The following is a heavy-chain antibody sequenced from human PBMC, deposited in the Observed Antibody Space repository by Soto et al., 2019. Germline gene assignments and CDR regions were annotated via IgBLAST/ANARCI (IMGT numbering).Heavy chain of an antibody. CDR2: IYFDGITT. J-gene: IGHJ4*02. V-gene: IGHV3-74*01. CDR3: ARGGAMGVDY. D-gene: IGHD1-26*01. CDR1: GFTFNTHW. Sequence: EVQMVESGGGVVQPGGSLRLSCTASGFTFNTHWMHWVRQAPGKGLVWVSRIYFDGITTNYADSVKGRLTVSRDNAKKTVYLNVNTRRAEDTAVYYCARGGAMGVDYWGQGTLVTVSS.